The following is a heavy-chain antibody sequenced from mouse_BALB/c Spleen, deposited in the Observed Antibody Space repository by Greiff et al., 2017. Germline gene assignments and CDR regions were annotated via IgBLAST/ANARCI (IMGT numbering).Heavy chain of an antibody. CDR2: ISYSGST. Sequence: EVKLVESGPGLVKPSQSLSLTCTVTGYSITSDYAWNWIRQLPGNKLEWMGFISYSGSTSYNPSLKSRISITRDTSKNQFFLQLNSVTTEDTATYSCARNLLPFDYWGQGTTLTVSS. CDR1: GYSITSDYA. V-gene: IGHV3-2*02. D-gene: IGHD2-10*01. J-gene: IGHJ2*01. CDR3: ARNLLPFDY.